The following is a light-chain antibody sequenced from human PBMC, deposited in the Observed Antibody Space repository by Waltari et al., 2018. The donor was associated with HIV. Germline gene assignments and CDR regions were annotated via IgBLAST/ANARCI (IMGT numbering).Light chain of an antibody. V-gene: IGKV3-20*01. J-gene: IGKJ1*01. CDR3: QQYGISRT. CDR1: QRVSGNY. Sequence: EIVLTQSPGTLSLSPGERATISCRASQRVSGNYLASDQQKPGQPPRLLIYGASSRATGIPDRFSGSGSGTDFTLTISRLEPEDFAVYHCQQYGISRTFGQGTKVEIK. CDR2: GAS.